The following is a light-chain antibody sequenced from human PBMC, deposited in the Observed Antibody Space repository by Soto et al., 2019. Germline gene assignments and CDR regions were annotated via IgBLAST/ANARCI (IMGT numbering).Light chain of an antibody. CDR2: RNN. J-gene: IGLJ2*01. V-gene: IGLV1-47*01. CDR3: AAWDDSLSGVV. Sequence: QSVLTQPPSASGTPGQRVTISCSGSSYNIGSNYVYWYHQLPGTAPKLLIYRNNQRPSGVPDRFSGSKSGTSASLAISGLRSEDEADYYCAAWDDSLSGVVFGGGTKVTVL. CDR1: SYNIGSNY.